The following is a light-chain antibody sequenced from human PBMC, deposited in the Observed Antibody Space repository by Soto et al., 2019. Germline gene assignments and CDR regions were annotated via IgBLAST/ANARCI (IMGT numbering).Light chain of an antibody. J-gene: IGKJ3*01. Sequence: EIVLTRSPGTLSLSPGERATLSCRASQSFSSSYLAWYQQKPGQAPRLLIYGASSRATGIPDRFSGSGSGTDFTLTISRLEPEDFAVYYCQQYGSSPVFGPGTKVDIK. CDR2: GAS. CDR1: QSFSSSY. V-gene: IGKV3-20*01. CDR3: QQYGSSPV.